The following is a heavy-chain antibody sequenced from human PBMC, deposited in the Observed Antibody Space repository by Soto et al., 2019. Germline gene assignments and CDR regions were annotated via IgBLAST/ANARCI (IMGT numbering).Heavy chain of an antibody. D-gene: IGHD6-19*01. Sequence: QITLKESGPTLVKPTQTLTLTCTFSGFSLSTTRVGVGWIRQPPGKALEWLALIYWDDDKRDSPSLKSRLTITKDTSKNQVVLTMTNMDPVDTATYYCAHSVVAGLGYYFDYWGQGTLVTVSS. CDR2: IYWDDDK. CDR3: AHSVVAGLGYYFDY. J-gene: IGHJ4*02. CDR1: GFSLSTTRVG. V-gene: IGHV2-5*02.